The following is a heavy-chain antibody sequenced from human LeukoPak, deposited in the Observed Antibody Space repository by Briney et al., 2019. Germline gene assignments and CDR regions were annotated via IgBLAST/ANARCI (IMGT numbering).Heavy chain of an antibody. Sequence: GGSLRLSCAASGFTFSSYEMNWVRQPPGKGLEWVSYISSSGSTIYYADSVKGRFTISRDNAKNSLYLQMNSLRAEDTAVYYCASSYWYFDLWGRGTLVTVSS. V-gene: IGHV3-48*03. CDR3: ASSYWYFDL. CDR2: ISSSGSTI. CDR1: GFTFSSYE. J-gene: IGHJ2*01.